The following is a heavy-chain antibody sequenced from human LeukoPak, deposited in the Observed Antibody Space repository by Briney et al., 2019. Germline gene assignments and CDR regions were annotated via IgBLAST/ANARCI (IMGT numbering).Heavy chain of an antibody. Sequence: PGGAPRLSRAAAGFTLSSFDMYWGRQAPGKGLGWVAFVRYDGSQKYYADSVKGRFTLSRDNSKNTLYLQMNSLRAEDTAVFYCAKGGARLHSYYFDYWGQGTLVTVSS. CDR1: GFTLSSFD. D-gene: IGHD1-26*01. V-gene: IGHV3-30*02. CDR3: AKGGARLHSYYFDY. CDR2: VRYDGSQK. J-gene: IGHJ4*02.